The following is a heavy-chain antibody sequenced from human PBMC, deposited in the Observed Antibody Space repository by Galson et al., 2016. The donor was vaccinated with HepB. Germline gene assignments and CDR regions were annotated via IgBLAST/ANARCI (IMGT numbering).Heavy chain of an antibody. Sequence: SVKVSCKVSGKSLSELSMYWVRQAPGKGLEWMGGFDPEDGETLYAQMFQGRVTMTEDTSTDTAYMELRSLRSDDTAMYYCARARVGDYDAFDIWGQGTMVTVSS. D-gene: IGHD4-17*01. CDR2: FDPEDGET. J-gene: IGHJ3*02. CDR1: GKSLSELS. V-gene: IGHV1-24*01. CDR3: ARARVGDYDAFDI.